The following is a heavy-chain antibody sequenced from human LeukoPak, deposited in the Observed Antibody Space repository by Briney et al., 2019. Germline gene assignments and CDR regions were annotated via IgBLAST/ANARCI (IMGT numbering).Heavy chain of an antibody. J-gene: IGHJ5*02. CDR1: GYTFTGYY. D-gene: IGHD3-3*01. CDR2: INSNSGGT. Sequence: GASVKVSCKASGYTFTGYYMHWVRQAPGQGLEWMGWINSNSGGTNYAQKFQGRVTMTRDTSISTAYMELSRLRSDDTAVYYCARDSGYDFWSGYGAKWFDPWRQGTLVTVSS. CDR3: ARDSGYDFWSGYGAKWFDP. V-gene: IGHV1-2*02.